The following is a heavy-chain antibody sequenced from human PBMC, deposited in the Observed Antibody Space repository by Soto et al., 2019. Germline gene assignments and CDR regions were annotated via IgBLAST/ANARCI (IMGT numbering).Heavy chain of an antibody. CDR2: TYYRSKWYS. V-gene: IGHV6-1*01. Sequence: SQTLSLTCAISGDSVSSYSVVWNWIRQSPSGGLEWLGRTYYRSKWYSEYAISVQSRITVNADTSKNQVSLQLDSVTPDDTSVYFCASEKRTMPGSRGYFDYWGQGTLVTVSS. CDR1: GDSVSSYSVV. D-gene: IGHD2-2*01. J-gene: IGHJ4*02. CDR3: ASEKRTMPGSRGYFDY.